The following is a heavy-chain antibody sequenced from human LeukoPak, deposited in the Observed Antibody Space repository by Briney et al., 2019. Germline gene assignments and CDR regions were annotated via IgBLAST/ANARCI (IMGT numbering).Heavy chain of an antibody. CDR2: IKRDGSEK. CDR1: GFTFNNYW. V-gene: IGHV3-7*01. CDR3: TRDDDVKVPAHRGDWFEP. Sequence: GGSLRLSCVVSGFTFNNYWMSWVRQAPGKGLEGVANIKRDGSEKNYVDSVKGRFTISRDNAKNSLYLQMNNLRVDDTAVYYCTRDDDVKVPAHRGDWFEPWGQGTLATVSS. J-gene: IGHJ5*02. D-gene: IGHD2-2*01.